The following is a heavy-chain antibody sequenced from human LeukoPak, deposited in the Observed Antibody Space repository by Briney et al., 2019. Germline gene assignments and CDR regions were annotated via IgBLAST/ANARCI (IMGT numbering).Heavy chain of an antibody. Sequence: GASVKVSCKASGYTFTSYYMHWVRQAPGQGLEWMGIINPSGGSTSYAQKFQGRVTMTRDTSTSTVYMELSSLRSEDTAVYYCARESPTPGGTIDADAFDIWGQGTMVTVSS. CDR3: ARESPTPGGTIDADAFDI. CDR2: INPSGGST. D-gene: IGHD2-2*01. CDR1: GYTFTSYY. V-gene: IGHV1-46*01. J-gene: IGHJ3*02.